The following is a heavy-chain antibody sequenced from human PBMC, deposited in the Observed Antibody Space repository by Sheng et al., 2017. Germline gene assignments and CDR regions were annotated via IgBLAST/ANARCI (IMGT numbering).Heavy chain of an antibody. D-gene: IGHD4-17*01. V-gene: IGHV4-34*01. Sequence: QVQLQQWGAGLLKPSETLSLTCAVYGGSFSGYYWSWIRQPPGKGLEWIGEINHSGSTNYNPSLKSRVTISVDTSKNQFSLKLSSVTAADTAVYYCARGRGYGDYRFDYWGQGTLVTVSS. CDR1: GGSFSGYY. J-gene: IGHJ4*02. CDR2: INHSGST. CDR3: ARGRGYGDYRFDY.